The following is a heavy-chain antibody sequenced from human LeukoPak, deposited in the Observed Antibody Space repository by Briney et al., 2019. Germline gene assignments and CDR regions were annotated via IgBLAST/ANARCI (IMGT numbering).Heavy chain of an antibody. D-gene: IGHD2-2*01. Sequence: EASVKVSSKVSGYTLTELSMHWVRQAPGKGLEWMGGFDPEDGETIYAQKFQGRVTMTEDTSTDTAYMELSSLRSEDTAVYYCATVVVVPAAQENAFDIWGQGTMVTVSS. V-gene: IGHV1-24*01. CDR3: ATVVVVPAAQENAFDI. CDR2: FDPEDGET. CDR1: GYTLTELS. J-gene: IGHJ3*02.